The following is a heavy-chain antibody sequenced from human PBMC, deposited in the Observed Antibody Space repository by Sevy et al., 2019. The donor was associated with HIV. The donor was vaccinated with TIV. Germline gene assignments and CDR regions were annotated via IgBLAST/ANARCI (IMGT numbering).Heavy chain of an antibody. CDR2: ISYDGSNK. V-gene: IGHV3-30-3*01. D-gene: IGHD1-26*01. CDR3: ARDGRKWELLHAFDI. CDR1: GFTFSSYA. Sequence: GGSLRLSCVASGFTFSSYAMHWVRQAPGKGLEWVAVISYDGSNKYYADSVKGRFTISRDNSKNTLYLQMNSLRAEDTAVYYCARDGRKWELLHAFDIWGQGTMVTVSS. J-gene: IGHJ3*02.